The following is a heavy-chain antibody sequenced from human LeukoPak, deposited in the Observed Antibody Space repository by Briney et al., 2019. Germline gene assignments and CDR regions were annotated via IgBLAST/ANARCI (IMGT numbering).Heavy chain of an antibody. V-gene: IGHV5-51*01. CDR2: IYPGDSDT. CDR1: GYSFTSYW. D-gene: IGHD5-18*01. J-gene: IGHJ4*02. Sequence: GESLKISCKGSGYSFTSYWIGWVRQMPGKGLERMGIIYPGDSDTRYSPSFQGQVTISADKSISTAYLQWSSLKASDTAMYYCARLAMRGYSYGSYFDYWGQGTLVTVSS. CDR3: ARLAMRGYSYGSYFDY.